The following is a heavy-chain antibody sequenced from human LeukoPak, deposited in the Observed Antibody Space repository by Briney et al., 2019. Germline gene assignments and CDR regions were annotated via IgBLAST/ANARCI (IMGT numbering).Heavy chain of an antibody. Sequence: PSETLSLTCAVYGGSFSGYFWTWIRQHPGEGLEWIGEINHSGSTNYNPSLKSRVTISVDMSKSQFSLKLSSVTAADTAVYYCARDGSGTENDYWGQGTMVTVSS. CDR1: GGSFSGYF. D-gene: IGHD3-10*01. CDR2: INHSGST. V-gene: IGHV4-34*01. CDR3: ARDGSGTENDY. J-gene: IGHJ4*02.